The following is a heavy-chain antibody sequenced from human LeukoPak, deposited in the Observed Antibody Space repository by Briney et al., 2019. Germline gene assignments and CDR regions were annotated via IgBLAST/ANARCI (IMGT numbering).Heavy chain of an antibody. CDR1: GFTFSSYG. D-gene: IGHD3-3*01. J-gene: IGHJ6*02. V-gene: IGHV3-33*01. CDR3: ARGIPYYDFWSGYYPLYYYYGMDV. CDR2: IWYDGTNK. Sequence: PGGSLRLSCAASGFTFSSYGMHWVRQAPGKGLEWVAVIWYDGTNKYYADSVKGRFTISRDNSKNTLFLQMNSLRAEDTAVYYCARGIPYYDFWSGYYPLYYYYGMDVWGQGTTVTVSS.